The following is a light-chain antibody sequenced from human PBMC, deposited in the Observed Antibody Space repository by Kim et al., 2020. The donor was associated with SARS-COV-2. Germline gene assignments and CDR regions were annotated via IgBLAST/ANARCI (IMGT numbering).Light chain of an antibody. CDR2: DVN. V-gene: IGLV2-14*03. J-gene: IGLJ1*01. Sequence: SITTSCTGTSSAVGGYNYVSWYQQHPGKAPKLMIYDVNNRPSGVSIRFSGSKSGNTASLTISGLQAEDEADYYCSSYTSSSTPYVFGTGTKVTVL. CDR1: SSAVGGYNY. CDR3: SSYTSSSTPYV.